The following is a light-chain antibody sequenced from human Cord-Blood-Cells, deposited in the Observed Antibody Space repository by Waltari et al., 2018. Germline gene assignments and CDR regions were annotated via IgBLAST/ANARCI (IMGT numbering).Light chain of an antibody. V-gene: IGLV1-44*01. CDR3: AAWDDSLNGPV. CDR2: SNN. CDR1: SSNIGRNT. Sequence: QSVLTQPPSASGTPGPRVTISCSGSSSNIGRNTVTWYQQLPGTAPKHLIYSNNQRPSGVPDRFSGSKSGTSASLAISGLQSEDEADYYCAAWDDSLNGPVFGGGTKLTVL. J-gene: IGLJ3*02.